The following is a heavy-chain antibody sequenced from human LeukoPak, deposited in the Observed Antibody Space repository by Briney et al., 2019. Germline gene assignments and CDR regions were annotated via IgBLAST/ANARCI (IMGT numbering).Heavy chain of an antibody. CDR3: ARDAYSRTYYWFDP. D-gene: IGHD6-13*01. CDR2: IYSSGST. Sequence: SETLSLTCTVSGGSVSGYYWSCIRQPAGEGLECIGRIYSSGSTSYNPSLQSRVTISVDKSKNQFSLRLTSVTAADTAVYYCARDAYSRTYYWFDPWGQGTLVTVSS. J-gene: IGHJ5*02. V-gene: IGHV4-4*07. CDR1: GGSVSGYY.